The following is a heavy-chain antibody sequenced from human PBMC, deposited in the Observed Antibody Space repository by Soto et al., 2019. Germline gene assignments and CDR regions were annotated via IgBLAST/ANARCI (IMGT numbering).Heavy chain of an antibody. CDR1: GFIFSDYY. V-gene: IGHV3-11*01. D-gene: IGHD4-17*01. J-gene: IGHJ5*02. CDR3: ARGIKYGDYSRWFDP. CDR2: ISSSGTII. Sequence: GGSLRLSCSASGFIFSDYYMSWIRQAPGKGLEWVSYISSSGTIISYADSVKGRFTISRDNAKNSLFLQIDSLSAEDTAVYYCARGIKYGDYSRWFDPWGPGTLVTVSS.